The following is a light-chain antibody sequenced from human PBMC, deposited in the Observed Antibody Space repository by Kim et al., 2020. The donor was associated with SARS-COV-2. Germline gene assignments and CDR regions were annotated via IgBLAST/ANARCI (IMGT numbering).Light chain of an antibody. CDR2: DVS. Sequence: SASVGDIVTITCQASQDISNYLNWYQHKPGKAPKLLIYDVSNLEAGVPSRFSGRGSGTEFTFTISSLLPEDIATYYCQHYDSLPYTFGQGTKLEI. CDR3: QHYDSLPYT. J-gene: IGKJ2*01. V-gene: IGKV1-33*01. CDR1: QDISNY.